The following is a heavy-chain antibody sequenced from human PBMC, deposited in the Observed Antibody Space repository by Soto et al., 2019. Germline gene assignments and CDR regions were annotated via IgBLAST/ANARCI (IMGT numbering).Heavy chain of an antibody. CDR2: IYSSGNT. Sequence: GGSLRLSCAVSGFTVRSNYMNWVRQAPGKGLEWVSTIYSSGNTYYADSVKGRFTISRDDPKNTLYLQMHSLRAEDTGVYFCARVSSPFGYWGQGTLVTVSS. J-gene: IGHJ1*01. V-gene: IGHV3-53*01. CDR1: GFTVRSNY. D-gene: IGHD3-16*01. CDR3: ARVSSPFGY.